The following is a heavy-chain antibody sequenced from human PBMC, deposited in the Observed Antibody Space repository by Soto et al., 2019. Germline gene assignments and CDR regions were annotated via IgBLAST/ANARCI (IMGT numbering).Heavy chain of an antibody. J-gene: IGHJ4*02. CDR3: AFRGGRGLQFLVD. CDR2: IIPIFGTA. V-gene: IGHV1-69*12. Sequence: QVQLVQSGAEVKKPGSSVKVSCKASGGTFSSYAISWVRQAPGQGLEWMGGIIPIFGTANYAQKFQGRVTIIADESASTAYMELSSLRSEGTAVYYCAFRGGRGLQFLVDWGQGTLVTVSS. CDR1: GGTFSSYA. D-gene: IGHD5-12*01.